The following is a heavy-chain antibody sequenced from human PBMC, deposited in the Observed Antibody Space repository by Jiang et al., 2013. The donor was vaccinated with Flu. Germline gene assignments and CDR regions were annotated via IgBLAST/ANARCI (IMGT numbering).Heavy chain of an antibody. CDR2: IYHSGTT. D-gene: IGHD3-10*01. Sequence: GSGLVKPSETLSLTCTVSGYSISSGYYWAWIRQPPGKGLEWIGSIYHSGTTYYNASLKSRLTISVDTSKNHFSLKLSFVTAADTAVYYCARLWFGENWFDPWGQGTLVTVSS. CDR1: GYSISSGYY. J-gene: IGHJ5*02. CDR3: ARLWFGENWFDP. V-gene: IGHV4-38-2*02.